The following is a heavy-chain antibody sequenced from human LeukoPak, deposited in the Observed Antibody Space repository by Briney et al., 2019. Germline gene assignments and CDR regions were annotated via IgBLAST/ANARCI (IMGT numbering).Heavy chain of an antibody. CDR2: VFYNETA. CDR1: GYSISSGYY. CDR3: AQDNYGAFDY. D-gene: IGHD4-11*01. Sequence: SETVSLTCAVSGYSISSGYYWGWIRQPPGKGLQWLGSVFYNETARYNPSLQSRVPVSIDTSKNQFSLKLSSVTAGDTAIYYCAQDNYGAFDYWGQGSLVTVSS. V-gene: IGHV4-38-2*01. J-gene: IGHJ4*02.